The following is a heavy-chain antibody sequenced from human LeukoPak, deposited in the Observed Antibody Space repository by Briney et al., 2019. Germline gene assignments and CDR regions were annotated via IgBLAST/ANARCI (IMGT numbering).Heavy chain of an antibody. CDR2: IIPILGIA. CDR1: GGTFSSYA. D-gene: IGHD3-16*01. J-gene: IGHJ5*02. CDR3: ARDPGGRLYNWFDP. Sequence: GASVKVSCKASGGTFSSYAISWVRQAPGQGLEWMGRIIPILGIANYAQKFQGRVTITADKSTSTAYMELSSLRSEDTAVYYCARDPGGRLYNWFDPWGQGTLVTVSS. V-gene: IGHV1-69*04.